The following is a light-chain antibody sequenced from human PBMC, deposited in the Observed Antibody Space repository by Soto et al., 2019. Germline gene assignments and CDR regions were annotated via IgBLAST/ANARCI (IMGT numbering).Light chain of an antibody. J-gene: IGKJ4*01. Sequence: DIQVIQSPSSLFASVGDRVTITCRAKMRISNYLNWYQQKPGKAPKLLISGASTLQSGVPSRFSGSGSGADFTLTISSLQPDDSATYYCQQSHSTPLTFGGGTKLEIK. V-gene: IGKV1-39*01. CDR2: GAS. CDR3: QQSHSTPLT. CDR1: MRISNY.